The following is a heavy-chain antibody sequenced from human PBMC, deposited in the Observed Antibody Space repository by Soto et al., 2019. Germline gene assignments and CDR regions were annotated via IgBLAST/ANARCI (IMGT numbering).Heavy chain of an antibody. V-gene: IGHV4-30-2*01. CDR1: GVSINNADYC. Sequence: TLSLTCAVSGVSINNADYCWSWIRQPPGRGLEWIGYIYQSGSTTYNPSLKSRLTISLDRSKNEVSLKLTSVTAADTAVYYCTSDYTLRSYRFDYWGRGILVTV. CDR3: TSDYTLRSYRFDY. CDR2: IYQSGST. J-gene: IGHJ4*02. D-gene: IGHD3-10*01.